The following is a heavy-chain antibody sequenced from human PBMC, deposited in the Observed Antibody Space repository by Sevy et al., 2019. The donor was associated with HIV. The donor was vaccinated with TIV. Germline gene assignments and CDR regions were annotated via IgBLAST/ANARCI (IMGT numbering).Heavy chain of an antibody. CDR1: GGSISSYY. CDR2: IYTSGST. V-gene: IGHV4-4*07. D-gene: IGHD6-19*01. Sequence: SETLSLTCTVSGGSISSYYWSWIRQPAGKGLEWIGRIYTSGSTNYNPSLKSRVTMSVDTSKNQFSLKLSSVTAADTAVYYCARDHQIISPYSSGWDYYGMDVWGQGTTVTVSS. CDR3: ARDHQIISPYSSGWDYYGMDV. J-gene: IGHJ6*02.